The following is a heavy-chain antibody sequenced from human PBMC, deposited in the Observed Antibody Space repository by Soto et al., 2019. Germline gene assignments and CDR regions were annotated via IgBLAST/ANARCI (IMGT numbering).Heavy chain of an antibody. CDR3: ARHGLPWSPFDF. V-gene: IGHV4-39*01. Sequence: QLQLQESGPRLVKPSETLSLTCSVSGGSISSSSSYWAWIRQPPGRGLDWIGSIHDSGSTYYNPSLKSRVTISVDISKNQFSLELSSVTAADRAVYYCARHGLPWSPFDFWGQGTLVTVSS. CDR1: GGSISSSSSY. CDR2: IHDSGST. J-gene: IGHJ4*02. D-gene: IGHD3-10*01.